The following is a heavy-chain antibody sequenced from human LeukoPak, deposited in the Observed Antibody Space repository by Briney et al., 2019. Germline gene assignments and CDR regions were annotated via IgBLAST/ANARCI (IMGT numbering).Heavy chain of an antibody. V-gene: IGHV1-69*05. CDR1: GGTFSSYA. Sequence: SVKVSCKASGGTFSSYAISWVRQAPGQGLEWMGRIIPIFGTANYAQKFQGRVTITTDESTSTAYMELSSLRSEDTAVYYCAGLRGYSGYDLGVYFDYWGQGTLVTVSS. J-gene: IGHJ4*02. D-gene: IGHD5-12*01. CDR3: AGLRGYSGYDLGVYFDY. CDR2: IIPIFGTA.